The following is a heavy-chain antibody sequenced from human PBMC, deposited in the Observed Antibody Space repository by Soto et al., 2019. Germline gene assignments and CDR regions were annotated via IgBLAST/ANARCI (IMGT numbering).Heavy chain of an antibody. CDR3: AGDRHIVVVVAANYWYFDL. CDR2: ISSSSSYI. D-gene: IGHD2-15*01. CDR1: GFTFSSYS. J-gene: IGHJ2*01. Sequence: EVQLVESGGGLVKPGGSLRLSCAASGFTFSSYSMNWVRQAPGKGLEWVSSISSSSSYIYYADSVKGRFTISRDNAKNSLYLQMNSLRAEDTAVYYCAGDRHIVVVVAANYWYFDLWGRGTLVTVSS. V-gene: IGHV3-21*01.